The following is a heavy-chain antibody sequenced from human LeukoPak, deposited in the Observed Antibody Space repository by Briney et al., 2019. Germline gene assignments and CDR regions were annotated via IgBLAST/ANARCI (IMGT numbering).Heavy chain of an antibody. D-gene: IGHD3-16*01. CDR2: IKEDESAK. CDR3: SRAVDVADY. CDR1: GFIFTDHW. J-gene: IGHJ4*02. V-gene: IGHV3-7*01. Sequence: GGSLRLSCVASGFIFTDHWMSWVRQAPGKGLDWVANIKEDESAKFYADSVRGRFTISRDNAKNSVYLEMNNLRVEDTAVYYCSRAVDVADYWGRGTLVTVSS.